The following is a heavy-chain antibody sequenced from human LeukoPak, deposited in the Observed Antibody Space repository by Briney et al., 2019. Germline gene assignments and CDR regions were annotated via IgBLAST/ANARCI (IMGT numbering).Heavy chain of an antibody. D-gene: IGHD3-10*01. CDR1: GFTFSSYG. J-gene: IGHJ4*02. V-gene: IGHV3-21*01. CDR3: ARVSYGSGSYHFDY. CDR2: ISSSSYI. Sequence: GGSLRLSCAASGFTFSSYGMNWVRQAPGKGLEWVSSISSSSYIYYADSVKGRFTISRDNAKNSLYLQMNSLRAEDTAVYYCARVSYGSGSYHFDYWGQGTLVTVSS.